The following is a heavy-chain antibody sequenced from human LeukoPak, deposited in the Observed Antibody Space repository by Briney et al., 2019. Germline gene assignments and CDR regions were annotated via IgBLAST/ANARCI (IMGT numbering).Heavy chain of an antibody. CDR2: IIPIFGTA. CDR1: GGTFSSYA. CDR3: ARVRVSRRVGATESSYFDY. V-gene: IGHV1-69*13. D-gene: IGHD1-26*01. Sequence: ASVKVSCKASGGTFSSYATSWVRQAPGQGLEWMGGIIPIFGTANYAQKFQGRVTITADESTSTAYMELSSLRSEDTAVYYCARVRVSRRVGATESSYFDYWGQGTLVTVSS. J-gene: IGHJ4*02.